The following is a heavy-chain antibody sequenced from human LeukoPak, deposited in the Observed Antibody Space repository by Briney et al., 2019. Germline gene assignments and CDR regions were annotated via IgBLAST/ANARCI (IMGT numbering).Heavy chain of an antibody. CDR2: IYYSGST. CDR1: GGSISSYY. V-gene: IGHV4-59*01. Sequence: PSETLSLTCTVSGGSISSYYWSWIRQPPGKGLEWIEYIYYSGSTNYNPSLKSRVTISVDTSKNQFSLKLSSVTAADTAVYYCARGDYSNYYYGMDVWGQGTTVTVSS. D-gene: IGHD2-21*01. CDR3: ARGDYSNYYYGMDV. J-gene: IGHJ6*02.